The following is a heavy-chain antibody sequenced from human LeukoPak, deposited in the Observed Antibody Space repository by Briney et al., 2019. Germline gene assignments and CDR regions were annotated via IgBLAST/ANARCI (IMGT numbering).Heavy chain of an antibody. CDR3: AKGGQRLYYGSESYLGY. D-gene: IGHD3-10*01. CDR1: GFTFSSYA. V-gene: IGHV3-23*01. Sequence: GGSLRLSCAASGFTFSSYAMSWVRQAPGKGLEWVSAISGSGGSTYYADSVKGRFTISRDNSKNTLYLQMNSLRAEDTAVYYCAKGGQRLYYGSESYLGYWGQGTLVTVSS. J-gene: IGHJ4*02. CDR2: ISGSGGST.